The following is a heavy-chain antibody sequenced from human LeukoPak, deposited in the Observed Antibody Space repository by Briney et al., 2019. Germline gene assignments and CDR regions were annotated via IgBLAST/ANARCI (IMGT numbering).Heavy chain of an antibody. CDR2: INPNSGGT. D-gene: IGHD5-12*01. V-gene: IGHV1-2*02. Sequence: VASVKVSCKASGYTFTDYYINWVRQAPGQGLEWMGWINPNSGGTNYAQKFQGRVTMTRDTSISTVYVELSGLTSDDTAVYYCARVPDIAADYWGQGTLVTVSS. J-gene: IGHJ4*02. CDR3: ARVPDIAADY. CDR1: GYTFTDYY.